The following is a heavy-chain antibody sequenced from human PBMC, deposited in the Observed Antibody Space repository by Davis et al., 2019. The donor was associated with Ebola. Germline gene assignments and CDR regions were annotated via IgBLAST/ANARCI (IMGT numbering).Heavy chain of an antibody. Sequence: GESLKISCKGSGYSFSDFWIGWVRQMPGKGLEWMGTIYPGDSDTRYSPSFEGLVTITADKSTATAYLQWNSLKASDSAMYYCATLVGSTGWYYFDYWGQGTLVTVSS. CDR2: IYPGDSDT. J-gene: IGHJ4*02. D-gene: IGHD6-19*01. CDR3: ATLVGSTGWYYFDY. CDR1: GYSFSDFW. V-gene: IGHV5-51*01.